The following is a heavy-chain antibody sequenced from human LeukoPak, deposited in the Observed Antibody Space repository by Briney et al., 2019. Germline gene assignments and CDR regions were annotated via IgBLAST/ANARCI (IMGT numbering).Heavy chain of an antibody. CDR2: ISSSGSTI. Sequence: GGSLRLSCAASGFTFSSYEMNWVRQAPGKGLEWVSYISSSGSTIYYADSVKGRFTISRDNAKNTLYLQMNSLRVEDTAVYYCAKCWTSDGVCLNFDHWGQGALVTVSS. CDR3: AKCWTSDGVCLNFDH. D-gene: IGHD2-8*01. V-gene: IGHV3-48*03. J-gene: IGHJ4*02. CDR1: GFTFSSYE.